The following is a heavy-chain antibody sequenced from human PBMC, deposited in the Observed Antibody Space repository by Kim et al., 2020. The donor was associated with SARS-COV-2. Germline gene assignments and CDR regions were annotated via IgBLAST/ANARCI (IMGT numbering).Heavy chain of an antibody. CDR1: GYTFTGYY. D-gene: IGHD5-18*01. CDR2: INPNRGGT. V-gene: IGHV1-2*06. J-gene: IGHJ3*02. Sequence: ASVKVSCKASGYTFTGYYMHWVRQAPGQGLEWMGRINPNRGGTNYAQKFQGRVTMTRDTSISTAYMELSRLRSDETAVYYCAGRGYSYGDDAFDIWGQGTMVAVTS. CDR3: AGRGYSYGDDAFDI.